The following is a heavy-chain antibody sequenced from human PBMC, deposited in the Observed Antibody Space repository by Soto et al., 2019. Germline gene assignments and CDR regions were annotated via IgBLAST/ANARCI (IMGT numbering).Heavy chain of an antibody. CDR2: ISGSGGST. CDR1: GFTFSSYA. CDR3: AKVYSYYYYYGMDV. V-gene: IGHV3-23*01. Sequence: GGSLRLSCAASGFTFSSYAMSWVRQAPGKGLEWVSAISGSGGSTYYADSVKGRFTISRDNSKNTLYLQMNSLRAEDTAVYYCAKVYSYYYYYGMDVWGQGTTVTGS. D-gene: IGHD2-15*01. J-gene: IGHJ6*02.